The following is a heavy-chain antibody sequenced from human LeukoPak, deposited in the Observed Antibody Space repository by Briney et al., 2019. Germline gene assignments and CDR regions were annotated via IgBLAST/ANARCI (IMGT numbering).Heavy chain of an antibody. CDR1: GFTFSRYW. V-gene: IGHV3-74*01. Sequence: PGGSLRLSCAASGFTFSRYWMHWVRQAPGKGRVWVSRINSYGRSTSYADSVKGRLTISRDNFKNTLSLRMNGLRVEDTALYYCVNSGFDPWGQGTLVTVSS. J-gene: IGHJ5*02. CDR2: INSYGRST. D-gene: IGHD3-10*01. CDR3: VNSGFDP.